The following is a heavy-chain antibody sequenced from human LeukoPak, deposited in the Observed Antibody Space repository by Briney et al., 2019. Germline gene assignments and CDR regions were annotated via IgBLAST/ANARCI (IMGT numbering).Heavy chain of an antibody. CDR2: ISDDGNNE. D-gene: IGHD5-12*01. Sequence: PGGSLRLSCATSGFTFNKYSFHWVRQAPGKGLEWVAVISDDGNNEYYVDSVKGRFTISRDNSKNTLYLQMNSLRTEDTAMYCCARSYRYSGWKYFDYWGQGTLVTVSS. CDR1: GFTFNKYS. CDR3: ARSYRYSGWKYFDY. V-gene: IGHV3-30-3*01. J-gene: IGHJ4*02.